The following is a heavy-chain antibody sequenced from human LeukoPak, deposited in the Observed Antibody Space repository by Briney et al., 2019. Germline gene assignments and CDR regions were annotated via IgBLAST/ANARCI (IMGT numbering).Heavy chain of an antibody. CDR3: ARSADYGDYEYFLH. CDR2: ASSTGTP. V-gene: IGHV4-61*02. CDR1: GVPLSGYYY. D-gene: IGHD4-17*01. J-gene: IGHJ1*01. Sequence: PSETLSLTCTVSGVPLSGYYYWTWIRQPAGKGLEWIGRASSTGTPEYNPSLKNRVAISVDPSESRFFLTVSSVTAADTAVYYCARSADYGDYEYFLHWGQGTLVTVAS.